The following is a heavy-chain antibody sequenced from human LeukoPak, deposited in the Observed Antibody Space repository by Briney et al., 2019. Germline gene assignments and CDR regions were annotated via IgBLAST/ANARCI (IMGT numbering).Heavy chain of an antibody. J-gene: IGHJ6*03. Sequence: SVKVSCKASGGPFRSYTIRWVRQAPGQGVELVGEIIPIFGTANYAQKFQGRVTITADESTSTAYMELSSLRSEDTAVYYCARVDSNYYMDVWGKGTTVTVSS. CDR1: GGPFRSYT. CDR2: IIPIFGTA. CDR3: ARVDSNYYMDV. D-gene: IGHD4-11*01. V-gene: IGHV1-69*01.